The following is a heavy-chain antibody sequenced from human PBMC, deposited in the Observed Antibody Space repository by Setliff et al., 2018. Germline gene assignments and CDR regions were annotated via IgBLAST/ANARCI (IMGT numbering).Heavy chain of an antibody. D-gene: IGHD3-22*01. J-gene: IGHJ4*02. CDR3: ARESRYYYDNLGTLDY. CDR1: GYSLGNAYY. Sequence: PSETLSLTCTVSGYSLGNAYYWGWIRQPPGKGLEWIGTIYKRGTVYYNPSLKSRITISVDTSKNQFSLKLGSITAADTALYYCARESRYYYDNLGTLDYWGQGTLVTVSS. CDR2: IYKRGTV. V-gene: IGHV4-38-2*02.